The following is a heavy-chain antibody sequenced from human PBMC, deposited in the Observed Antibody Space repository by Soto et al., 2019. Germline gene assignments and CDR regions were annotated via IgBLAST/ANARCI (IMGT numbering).Heavy chain of an antibody. J-gene: IGHJ4*02. V-gene: IGHV3-33*01. CDR3: ARDYYDSSGYYYVDY. CDR2: IWYDGSNK. Sequence: GSLRLSCAASGFTFSSYGMHWVRQAPGKGLEWVAVIWYDGSNKYYADSVKGRFTISRDNSKNTLYLQMNSLRAEDTAVYYCARDYYDSSGYYYVDYWGQGTLVTVSS. D-gene: IGHD3-22*01. CDR1: GFTFSSYG.